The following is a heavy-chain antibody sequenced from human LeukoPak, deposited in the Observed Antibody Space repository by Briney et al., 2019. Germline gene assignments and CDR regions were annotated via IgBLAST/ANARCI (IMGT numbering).Heavy chain of an antibody. CDR2: ISGSGGGT. CDR3: AKDLGRYRNNYFDY. Sequence: PGGSLRLFCAASGFTFSIYWVHWVRQAPEKGLEWVSTISGSGGGTYYADSVKGRFTISRDDSKNTLYLQMNSLRAEDTAVYYCAKDLGRYRNNYFDYWGQGTLVTVSS. CDR1: GFTFSIYW. J-gene: IGHJ4*02. D-gene: IGHD1-26*01. V-gene: IGHV3-23*01.